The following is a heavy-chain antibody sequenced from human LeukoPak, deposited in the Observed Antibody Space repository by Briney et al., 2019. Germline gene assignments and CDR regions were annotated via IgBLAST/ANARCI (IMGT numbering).Heavy chain of an antibody. J-gene: IGHJ5*02. CDR1: GFTFSTYA. D-gene: IGHD3-10*01. CDR3: AKDPYYYGSGSYFGWFDP. Sequence: GRSLRLSCAASGFTFSTYAMHWVRQAPGKGLEWVAVISYDGSSKYYADSVKGRFTISRDNSKNTLYLQMDSLRAEDTAVYYCAKDPYYYGSGSYFGWFDPWGQGTLVTVSS. CDR2: ISYDGSSK. V-gene: IGHV3-30*04.